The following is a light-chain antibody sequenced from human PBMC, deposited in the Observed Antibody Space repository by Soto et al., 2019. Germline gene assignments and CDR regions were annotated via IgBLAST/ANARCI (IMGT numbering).Light chain of an antibody. CDR2: GAS. CDR1: QSVSSN. J-gene: IGKJ1*01. CDR3: QQYNNWLRT. V-gene: IGKV3-15*01. Sequence: EIVMTQSPATLSVSPGERATLSCRASQSVSSNLAWYQQKPGQAPRLVIYGASTRATGIPARFRGSGSGTEFTLTISSLQSEDFAVYYCQQYNNWLRTFGQGTKVEIK.